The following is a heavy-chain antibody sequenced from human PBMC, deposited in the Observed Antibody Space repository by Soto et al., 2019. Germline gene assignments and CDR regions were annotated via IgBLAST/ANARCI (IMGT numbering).Heavy chain of an antibody. CDR3: ARGNVANWFGP. CDR2: VYPSDPRT. CDR1: GYSFTGYW. Sequence: GESLKISCEASGYSFTGYWIVWVRQMPGQGLEWMGIVYPSDPRTKSSPSFQGQVTISADPSTSPTHLQWTSLKASDTAMYYCARGNVANWFGPWGQGTLVTVSS. V-gene: IGHV5-51*01. J-gene: IGHJ5*02.